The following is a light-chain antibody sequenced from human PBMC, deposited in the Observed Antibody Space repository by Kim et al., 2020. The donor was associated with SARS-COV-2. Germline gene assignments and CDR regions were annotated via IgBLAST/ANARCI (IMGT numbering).Light chain of an antibody. CDR1: SSDVGGYNY. V-gene: IGLV2-14*03. CDR2: DVS. J-gene: IGLJ2*01. Sequence: QSGLTQPASVSGSPGQSITISCTGTSSDVGGYNYVSWYRQHPGKAPKLMIYDVSNRPSGVSNRFSGSKSGNTASLTISGLQAEDEADYYCSSYTSSSTLFGGGTQLTVL. CDR3: SSYTSSSTL.